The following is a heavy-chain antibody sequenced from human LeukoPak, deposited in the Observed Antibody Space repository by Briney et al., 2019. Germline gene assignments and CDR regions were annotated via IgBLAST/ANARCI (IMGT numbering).Heavy chain of an antibody. D-gene: IGHD5-18*01. CDR2: IYHSGST. CDR3: ARAKIQLWLLGATRAIFDY. Sequence: PSETLSLTCAVSGGSISSGGYSWSWIRQPPGKGLEWIGYIYHSGSTYYNPSLKSRVTISVDRSKNQFSLKLSSVTAADTAVYYCARAKIQLWLLGATRAIFDYWGQGTLVTVSS. V-gene: IGHV4-30-2*01. CDR1: GGSISSGGYS. J-gene: IGHJ4*02.